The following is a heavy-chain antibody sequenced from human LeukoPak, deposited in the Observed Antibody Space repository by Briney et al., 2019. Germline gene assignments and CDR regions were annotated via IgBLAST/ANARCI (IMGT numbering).Heavy chain of an antibody. CDR3: ARDPGSSWYLGFDY. CDR2: IYYSGST. V-gene: IGHV4-39*07. D-gene: IGHD6-13*01. Sequence: SGTLSLTCTVSGGSISSSSYYWGWIRQPPGKGLEWIGSIYYSGSTNYNPSLKSRVTISVDTSKNQFSLKLSSVTAADTAVYYCARDPGSSWYLGFDYWGQGTLVTVSS. CDR1: GGSISSSSYY. J-gene: IGHJ4*02.